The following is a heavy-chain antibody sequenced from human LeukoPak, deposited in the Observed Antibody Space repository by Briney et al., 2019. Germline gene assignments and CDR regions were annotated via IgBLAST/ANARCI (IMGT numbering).Heavy chain of an antibody. D-gene: IGHD3-3*01. CDR2: ISSSSSYI. J-gene: IGHJ4*02. CDR1: GFTFSSYS. V-gene: IGHV3-21*01. CDR3: AREGRLRFRSFDY. Sequence: GGSLRLSCAASGFTFSSYSMNWVRQAPGKGLEWVSSISSSSSYIYYADSVKGRFTISRDNAKNSLYLQMNSLRAEDTAVYYCAREGRLRFRSFDYWGQGTLVTVSS.